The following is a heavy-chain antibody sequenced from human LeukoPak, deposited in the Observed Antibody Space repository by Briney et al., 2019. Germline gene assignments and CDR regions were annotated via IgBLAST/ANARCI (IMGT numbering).Heavy chain of an antibody. CDR1: GGSISSGGYY. CDR2: IYNSGST. CDR3: VSRGVPALGPNAYYYYYLDV. Sequence: PSETLSLTCTVSGGSISSGGYYWSWIRQHPGKGLEWVGYIYNSGSTYYNPSLRSRLTLSVDTSKNQFSLKLSSVTAADTAVYYCVSRGVPALGPNAYYYYYLDVWGKGATVTVSS. J-gene: IGHJ6*03. V-gene: IGHV4-31*03. D-gene: IGHD2-2*01.